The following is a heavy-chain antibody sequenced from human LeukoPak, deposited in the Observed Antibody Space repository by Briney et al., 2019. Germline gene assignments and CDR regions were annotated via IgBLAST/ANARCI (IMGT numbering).Heavy chain of an antibody. V-gene: IGHV3-23*01. D-gene: IGHD4-17*01. J-gene: IGHJ1*01. CDR2: ISGSGGST. CDR3: AKAQQGTTVTSRYFQH. CDR1: AFTFSSYA. Sequence: GGTLRLSCAASAFTFSSYAMSWVRQAPGKGLEGVSAISGSGGSTYYADSVKGRFTISRDNSKNTLYLQMNSLRAEDTAVYYCAKAQQGTTVTSRYFQHWGQGTLVTVSS.